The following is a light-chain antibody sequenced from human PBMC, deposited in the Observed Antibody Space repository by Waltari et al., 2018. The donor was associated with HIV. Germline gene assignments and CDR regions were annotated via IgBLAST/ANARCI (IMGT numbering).Light chain of an antibody. CDR1: ALANKS. J-gene: IGLJ2*01. Sequence: SYELTQPYPVSVSPGQTARITCSGDALANKSARWFQQKPGQAPILVIYKDTERPSGIPERFSGSSSGTTVTLTISGAQVEDEADYFCYSAADKNVLFGGGTKLTVL. CDR3: YSAADKNVL. V-gene: IGLV3-27*01. CDR2: KDT.